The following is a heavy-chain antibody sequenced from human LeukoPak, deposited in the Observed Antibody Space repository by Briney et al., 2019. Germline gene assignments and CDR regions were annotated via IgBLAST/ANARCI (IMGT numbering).Heavy chain of an antibody. CDR3: ARGGAAAGTAILSFDY. Sequence: SETLSLTCAVYCGSFSGYYWSWIRQPPGKGLEWIGEINHSGSTNYNPSLKSRVTISVDTSKNQFSLKLSSVTAADTAVYYCARGGAAAGTAILSFDYWGQGTLVTVSS. CDR1: CGSFSGYY. V-gene: IGHV4-34*01. J-gene: IGHJ4*02. D-gene: IGHD6-13*01. CDR2: INHSGST.